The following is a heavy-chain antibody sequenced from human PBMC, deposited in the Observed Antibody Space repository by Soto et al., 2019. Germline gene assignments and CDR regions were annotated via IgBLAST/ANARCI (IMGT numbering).Heavy chain of an antibody. J-gene: IGHJ6*02. V-gene: IGHV3-15*01. D-gene: IGHD5-18*01. CDR1: GFTFSNAW. CDR3: TTRSGYSYGLYYYYYGMDV. CDR2: IKSKTDGGTT. Sequence: PVGSLRLSCAASGFTFSNAWMSWVRQAPGKGLEWVGRIKSKTDGGTTDYAAPVKGRFTISRDDSKNTLYLQMNSLKTEDTAVYYCTTRSGYSYGLYYYYYGMDVWGQGTTVTVSS.